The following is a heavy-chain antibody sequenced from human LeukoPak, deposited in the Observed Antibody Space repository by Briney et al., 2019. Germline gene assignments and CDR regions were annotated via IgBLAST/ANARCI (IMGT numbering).Heavy chain of an antibody. Sequence: GGSLRLSCAASGFTFSNYAMSWVRQAPGKGLEWVSAISGSGGSTYYADSVKGRFTISRDNSKNTLYLQMNSLRAEDTAVYYCAKDTAYCGGDCYPEFDYWGQGTLVTVSS. CDR3: AKDTAYCGGDCYPEFDY. CDR1: GFTFSNYA. J-gene: IGHJ4*02. D-gene: IGHD2-21*02. CDR2: ISGSGGST. V-gene: IGHV3-23*01.